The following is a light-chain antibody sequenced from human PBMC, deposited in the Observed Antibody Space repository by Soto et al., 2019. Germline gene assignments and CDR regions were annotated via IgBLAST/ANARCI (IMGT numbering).Light chain of an antibody. J-gene: IGKJ1*01. CDR2: GAS. CDR1: QSVSSPF. V-gene: IGKV3-20*01. Sequence: EIVLTQSPATLSLSPGERATLSCRASQSVSSPFLAWYQQKPGQAPRLFIHGASSRATGIPDRFSGSGSGTDFPLTIGRLEPEDFAVYYCGSNEWTFGQGTKVE. CDR3: GSNEWT.